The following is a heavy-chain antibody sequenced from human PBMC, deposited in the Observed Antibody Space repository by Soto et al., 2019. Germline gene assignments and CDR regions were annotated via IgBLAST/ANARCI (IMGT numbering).Heavy chain of an antibody. CDR1: GGSISSSSYY. Sequence: SETLSLTCTVSGGSISSSSYYWGWIRQSPGKGLEWIGSFYYSGSTYYSPSLRSRVTISGDTSRKQISLRLSSVIAADTAVYYCARISVASRYMDVWGKGTTVTVSS. J-gene: IGHJ6*03. V-gene: IGHV4-39*01. D-gene: IGHD5-12*01. CDR3: ARISVASRYMDV. CDR2: FYYSGST.